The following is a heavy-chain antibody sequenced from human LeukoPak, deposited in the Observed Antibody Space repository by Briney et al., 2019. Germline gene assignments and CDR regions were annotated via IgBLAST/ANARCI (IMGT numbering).Heavy chain of an antibody. J-gene: IGHJ4*02. V-gene: IGHV1-46*01. Sequence: ASVKVSCKASGYTFTSYYMHWVRQAPGQGLEWMGIINPSGGSTSYAQKFQGRVTMTRDTSTSTVYMELSSLRSEDTAVYYCARVGSGYYDSSGYVFDYWGQGTLVTVSS. CDR1: GYTFTSYY. D-gene: IGHD3-22*01. CDR2: INPSGGST. CDR3: ARVGSGYYDSSGYVFDY.